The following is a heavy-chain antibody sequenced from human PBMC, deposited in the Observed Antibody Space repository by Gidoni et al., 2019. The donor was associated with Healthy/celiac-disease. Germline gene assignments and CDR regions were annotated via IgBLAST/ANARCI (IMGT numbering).Heavy chain of an antibody. J-gene: IGHJ6*03. D-gene: IGHD3-3*01. CDR2: IFSNDEK. V-gene: IGHV2-26*01. Sequence: QVTLKESGPVLVKPTETLTLTCTVSGFSLSNASMGVSWIRQPPGKALAWLAHIFSNDEKSYSTSLKSRLTISKDTSKSQVVLTMTNMDPVDTATYYCARRITYYDVDLYYYYMDVWGKGTTVTVSS. CDR3: ARRITYYDVDLYYYYMDV. CDR1: GFSLSNASMG.